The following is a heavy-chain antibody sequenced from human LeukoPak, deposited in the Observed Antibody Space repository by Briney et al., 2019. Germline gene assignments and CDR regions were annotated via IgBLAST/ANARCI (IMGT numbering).Heavy chain of an antibody. CDR3: ARVYSSSSVYFDL. V-gene: IGHV3-11*04. D-gene: IGHD6-13*01. CDR2: ISSSGSTI. Sequence: PGGSLRLSCAASGFTFSDYYMSWIRQAPGKGLEWVSYISSSGSTIYYADSVKGRFTISRDNAKNSLYLQMNSLRAEDTAVYYCARVYSSSSVYFDLWGRGTLVTASS. J-gene: IGHJ2*01. CDR1: GFTFSDYY.